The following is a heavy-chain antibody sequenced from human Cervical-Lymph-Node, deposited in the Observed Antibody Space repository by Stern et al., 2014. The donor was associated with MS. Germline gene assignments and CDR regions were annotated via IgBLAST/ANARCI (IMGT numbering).Heavy chain of an antibody. CDR1: GGTFSKFP. CDR3: ALSSETSDRWYSLGYDL. CDR2: IFPVFGTP. Sequence: VQLVESGAEVTKPGSSVKVSCKASGGTFSKFPSSWVRQAPGQGLEGMGGIFPVFGTPTYAQEFRGRVTITAVVSTSTVYMELSSLRSDDTAVYYCALSSETSDRWYSLGYDLWGQGTLVTVSS. D-gene: IGHD6-13*01. V-gene: IGHV1-69*01. J-gene: IGHJ5*02.